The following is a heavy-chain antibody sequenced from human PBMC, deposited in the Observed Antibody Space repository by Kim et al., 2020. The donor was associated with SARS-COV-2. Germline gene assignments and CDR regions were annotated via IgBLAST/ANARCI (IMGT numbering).Heavy chain of an antibody. CDR1: GFTFDGYA. V-gene: IGHV3-43*02. D-gene: IGHD3-3*01. J-gene: IGHJ3*02. CDR3: AKPGGLSIFGVVIPSGAFDT. Sequence: GGSLRLSCAASGFTFDGYAMHWVRQAPGKGLEWVSLISGDGGTTYYADSVKGRFTISRDNRKNSLYLQMNSLRTEDTALYYCAKPGGLSIFGVVIPSGAFDTWGHGTMVTVSS. CDR2: ISGDGGTT.